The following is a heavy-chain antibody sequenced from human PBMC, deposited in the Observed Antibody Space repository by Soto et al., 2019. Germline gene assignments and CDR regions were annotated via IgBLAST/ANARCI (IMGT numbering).Heavy chain of an antibody. CDR2: ISYTVST. J-gene: IGHJ6*02. D-gene: IGHD1-26*01. V-gene: IGHV4-30-4*01. CDR1: GGSFDSGDYY. CDR3: AWSCSTSHYYGLDV. Sequence: QVHLQESGPGLVQPSQTLSLTCSVSGGSFDSGDYYWLWLPQPPGKLLAYIGYISYTVSTYYNPSLNSRFTLSLDTSENQFSLKLSSVTAADTAVYFCAWSCSTSHYYGLDVWGQGTTVTVSS.